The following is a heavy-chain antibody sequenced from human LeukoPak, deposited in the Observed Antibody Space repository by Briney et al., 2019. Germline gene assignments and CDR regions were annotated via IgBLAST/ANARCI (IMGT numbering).Heavy chain of an antibody. D-gene: IGHD6-13*01. V-gene: IGHV4-30-2*01. CDR3: ARWVPWDSSSWAEEYYFDY. J-gene: IGHJ4*02. CDR1: GGSISSGGYY. CDR2: IYHSGST. Sequence: KPSETLSLTCTVSGGSISSGGYYWSWIRQPPGKGLEWIGYIYHSGSTYYNPSLKSRVTISVDRSKNQFSLKLSSVTAADTAVYYCARWVPWDSSSWAEEYYFDYWGQGTLVTVSS.